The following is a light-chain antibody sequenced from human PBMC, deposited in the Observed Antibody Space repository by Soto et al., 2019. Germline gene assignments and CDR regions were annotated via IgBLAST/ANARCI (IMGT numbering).Light chain of an antibody. V-gene: IGKV1-12*01. CDR2: AAS. J-gene: IGKJ4*01. CDR1: QGITSW. Sequence: DIQMTQSPSTVSASVGDRVTITCRASQGITSWLAWYQQKPGKAPKLLIYAASTLQGGIPSRFSGSGSGTDFTLTISSLQPVDFATYYCQQTDNFPLTFGGGTKVEIK. CDR3: QQTDNFPLT.